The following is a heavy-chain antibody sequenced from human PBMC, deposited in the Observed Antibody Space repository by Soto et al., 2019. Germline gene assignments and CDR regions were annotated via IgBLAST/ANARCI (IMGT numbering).Heavy chain of an antibody. J-gene: IGHJ4*02. Sequence: ASVKVSCKVSGYTLTELSMHWVRQAPGKRLEWMGGFDPEDGETICAQKFQGRVTITRDTSASTAYMELSSLRSEDTAVYYCARDLSGGWYLVFDYWGQGTLVTVS. CDR2: FDPEDGET. V-gene: IGHV1-24*01. CDR1: GYTLTELS. CDR3: ARDLSGGWYLVFDY. D-gene: IGHD6-19*01.